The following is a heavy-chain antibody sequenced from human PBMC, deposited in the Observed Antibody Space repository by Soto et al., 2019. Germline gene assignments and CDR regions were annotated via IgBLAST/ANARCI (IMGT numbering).Heavy chain of an antibody. J-gene: IGHJ4*02. CDR1: GYTFTSYG. V-gene: IGHV1-18*01. D-gene: IGHD5-12*01. CDR3: ARGPDIVATVWDFDY. CDR2: ISAYNGNT. Sequence: ASVKVSCKASGYTFTSYGISWVRQAPGQGLEWMGWISAYNGNTNYAQKLQGRVTMTTDTSTSTAYMELRGLRSDDTAVYYCARGPDIVATVWDFDYWGQGTLVTVSS.